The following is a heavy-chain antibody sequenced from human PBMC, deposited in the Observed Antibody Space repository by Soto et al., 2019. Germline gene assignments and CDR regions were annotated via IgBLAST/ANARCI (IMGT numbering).Heavy chain of an antibody. D-gene: IGHD3-3*01. CDR3: AIQYDFWSGYYHYGMDV. CDR2: IYYSGST. CDR1: GGSISSSSYY. V-gene: IGHV4-39*01. Sequence: QLKLQESGPGLVKPSEALSLTCTVSGGSISSSSYYWGWIRQPPGKGLEWIGSIYYSGSTYYNPSLKSRVTISVDTSKNQFSLKLSSVTAADTAVYYCAIQYDFWSGYYHYGMDVWGQGTTVTVSS. J-gene: IGHJ6*02.